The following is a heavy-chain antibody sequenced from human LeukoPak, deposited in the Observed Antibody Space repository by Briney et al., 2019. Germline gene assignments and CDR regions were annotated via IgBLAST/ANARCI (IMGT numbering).Heavy chain of an antibody. V-gene: IGHV4-61*01. CDR2: IYYSGST. J-gene: IGHJ6*02. CDR3: ARDFTIRQGGSGSYPLQYYYGIDV. D-gene: IGHD3-10*01. CDR1: GGSVSSGSYY. Sequence: SETLSLTCTVSGGSVSSGSYYWSWIRQPPGKGLEWIGYIYYSGSTNYNPSLKSRVTISVDTSKNQFSLKLSSVTAADTAVYYCARDFTIRQGGSGSYPLQYYYGIDVWGQGTTVTVSS.